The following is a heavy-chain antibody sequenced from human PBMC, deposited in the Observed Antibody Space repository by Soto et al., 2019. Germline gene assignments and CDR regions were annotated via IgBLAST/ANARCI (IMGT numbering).Heavy chain of an antibody. J-gene: IGHJ3*02. V-gene: IGHV1-8*01. Sequence: ASVKVSCKASGYTFISDDISWVRQATGQGLEWMGWMNPNSGNTGYAQKFQGRVTMTRNTSISTAYMELSSLRSEDTAVYYCGAVFGADAFDIWGQGTMVTVSS. CDR3: GAVFGADAFDI. D-gene: IGHD3-10*02. CDR1: GYTFISDD. CDR2: MNPNSGNT.